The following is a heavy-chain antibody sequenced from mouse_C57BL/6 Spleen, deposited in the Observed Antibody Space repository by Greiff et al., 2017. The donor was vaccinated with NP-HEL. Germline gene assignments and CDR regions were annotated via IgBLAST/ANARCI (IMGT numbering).Heavy chain of an antibody. CDR3: ASLLYSIDY. CDR2: IDPSAGGT. D-gene: IGHD2-1*01. CDR1: GYTFTSYW. J-gene: IGHJ2*01. V-gene: IGHV1-52*01. Sequence: QVQLKQPGAELVRPGSSVKLSCKASGYTFTSYWMHWVKQRPIQGLEWIGNIDPSAGGTNYNQKFKDKATLTVDKSSSTAYMQLSSLTSEDSAFYYGASLLYSIDYWGQGTTLTVSS.